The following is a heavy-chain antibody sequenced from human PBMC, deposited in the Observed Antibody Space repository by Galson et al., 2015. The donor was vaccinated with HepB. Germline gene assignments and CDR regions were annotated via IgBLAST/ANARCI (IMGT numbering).Heavy chain of an antibody. CDR1: GFSLSTTGEA. Sequence: PALVKPTQTLTLTCTFSGFSLSTTGEAVGWIRQPPGKALEWLTLIYWDDGWRYSPPLKSRLTITRHTSKNQVVLTMTNMDPVDTATYYCTYSANYGSGGESHWGQGTLVTVSS. D-gene: IGHD3-10*01. CDR3: TYSANYGSGGESH. CDR2: IYWDDGW. J-gene: IGHJ4*02. V-gene: IGHV2-5*02.